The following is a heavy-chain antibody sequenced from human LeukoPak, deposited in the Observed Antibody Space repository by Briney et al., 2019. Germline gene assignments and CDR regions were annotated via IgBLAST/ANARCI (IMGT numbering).Heavy chain of an antibody. CDR3: ARESKYSGYPFDY. Sequence: GGSLRLSCAASGFTFSSYWMHWVRQAPGKGLVWVSRVNSDGSGTTYADSVKGRFTISRENAKNTLYLQMNSLRAEDTAVYYCARESKYSGYPFDYWGQGTLVTVSS. V-gene: IGHV3-74*01. CDR2: VNSDGSGT. J-gene: IGHJ4*02. D-gene: IGHD5-12*01. CDR1: GFTFSSYW.